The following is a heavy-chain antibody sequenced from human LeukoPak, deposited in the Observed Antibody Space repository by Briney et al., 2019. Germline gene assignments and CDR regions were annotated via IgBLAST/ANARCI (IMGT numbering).Heavy chain of an antibody. CDR3: ASLYDSSGYYYDAFDI. V-gene: IGHV4-31*03. CDR1: GGSISSSSYY. Sequence: SETLSLTCTVSGGSISSSSYYWGWIRQPPGKGLEWIGYIYYSGSTYYNPSLKSRVTISVDTSKNQFSLKLSSVTAADTAVYYCASLYDSSGYYYDAFDIWGQGTMVTVSS. D-gene: IGHD3-22*01. CDR2: IYYSGST. J-gene: IGHJ3*02.